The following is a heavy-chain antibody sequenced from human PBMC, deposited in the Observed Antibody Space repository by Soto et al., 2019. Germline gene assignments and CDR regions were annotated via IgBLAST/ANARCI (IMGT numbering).Heavy chain of an antibody. V-gene: IGHV1-18*01. D-gene: IGHD1-1*01. Sequence: ASVKVSCKGSGYDFTTCGITWVRQAPGQGLEWMAWISAHNGNTDYAQQLQGRVTVTRDTSTSTAYMELRSLRSDDTAVYYCARGRYGDYWGQGALVTVSS. CDR1: GYDFTTCG. J-gene: IGHJ4*02. CDR3: ARGRYGDY. CDR2: ISAHNGNT.